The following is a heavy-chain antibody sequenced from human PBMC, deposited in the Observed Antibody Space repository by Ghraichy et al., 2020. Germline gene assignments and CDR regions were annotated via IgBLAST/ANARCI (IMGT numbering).Heavy chain of an antibody. CDR1: RFTFSSYA. D-gene: IGHD2-15*01. CDR2: ISGSGGNT. V-gene: IGHV3-23*01. Sequence: GGSLRLSCAASRFTFSSYAMSWVRQAPGKGLEWVSAISGSGGNTYYADSVKGRFTFSRDNSKNTLYLQMNSLRAEDTAVYYCAKDVGRGGGSCFHHWGQGTLVTVSS. J-gene: IGHJ1*01. CDR3: AKDVGRGGGSCFHH.